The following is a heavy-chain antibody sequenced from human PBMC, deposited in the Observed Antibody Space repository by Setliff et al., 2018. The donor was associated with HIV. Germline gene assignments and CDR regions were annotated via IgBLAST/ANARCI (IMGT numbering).Heavy chain of an antibody. D-gene: IGHD5-12*01. V-gene: IGHV1-46*01. CDR1: GYSFTNHY. CDR2: INPTGGST. CDR3: ASAGAWQRNALDL. Sequence: ASVKVSCKPSGYSFTNHYMHWVRQAPGQGLEWMGVINPTGGSTRNTQKFQGRVAMPRDTSTSTVYMELSSLRSEDTAVYYCASAGAWQRNALDLWGQGTMVTVSS. J-gene: IGHJ3*01.